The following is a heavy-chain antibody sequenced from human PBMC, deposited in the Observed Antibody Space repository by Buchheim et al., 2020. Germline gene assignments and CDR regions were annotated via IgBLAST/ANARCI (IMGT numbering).Heavy chain of an antibody. CDR1: GFTFSNYW. Sequence: EVQLVESGGGLVQPGGSLRLSCSVSGFTFSNYWMTWVLQAPGKGLEWVANIKEDGSEKYYVDSVKGRFTISRDNTKNSLYLQMDSLRAEDTAVYYCARDNYYDVLTGYQASYYYAMDVWGQGTT. D-gene: IGHD3-9*01. CDR3: ARDNYYDVLTGYQASYYYAMDV. J-gene: IGHJ6*02. CDR2: IKEDGSEK. V-gene: IGHV3-7*01.